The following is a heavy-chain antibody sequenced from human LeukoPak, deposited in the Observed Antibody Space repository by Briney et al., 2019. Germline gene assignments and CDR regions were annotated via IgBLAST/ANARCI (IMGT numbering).Heavy chain of an antibody. Sequence: SETVSLTCTVSGYSFTSGYFWGWIGQPPGKGLEWIGRIYHSGSTNYNSSLKSRVTISVDTSKNQFSLKLNSVTAADTAVYYCARVGTVNHYYGMDVWGKGTTVTVSS. J-gene: IGHJ6*04. CDR3: ARVGTVNHYYGMDV. V-gene: IGHV4-38-2*02. CDR1: GYSFTSGYF. CDR2: IYHSGST. D-gene: IGHD4-17*01.